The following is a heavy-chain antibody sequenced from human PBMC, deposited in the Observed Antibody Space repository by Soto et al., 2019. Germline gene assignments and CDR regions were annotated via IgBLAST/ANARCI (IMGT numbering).Heavy chain of an antibody. CDR3: ATGYCSGGSCPRGSFAFDI. D-gene: IGHD2-15*01. V-gene: IGHV4-4*02. CDR1: GGSISSSNW. J-gene: IGHJ3*02. Sequence: SETLSLTCAVSGGSISSSNWWSWVRQPPGKGLEWIGEIYHSGSTNYNPSLKSRVTISVDKSKNQFPLKLSSVTAADTAVYYCATGYCSGGSCPRGSFAFDIWGQGTMVTVSS. CDR2: IYHSGST.